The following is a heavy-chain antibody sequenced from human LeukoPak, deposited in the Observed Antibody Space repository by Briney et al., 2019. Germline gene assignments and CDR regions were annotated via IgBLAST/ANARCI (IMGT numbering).Heavy chain of an antibody. J-gene: IGHJ4*02. Sequence: ASVKVSCKASGYTFTNYGISWVRQAPGQGLEWMGWISAYNGDTKYAQKLQGRVTMTTDTSTSTAYMELRSLRSDDTAVHYCARDGYTFGGVKTRFDFWGQGTLVTVSS. CDR3: ARDGYTFGGVKTRFDF. D-gene: IGHD3-16*01. CDR1: GYTFTNYG. V-gene: IGHV1-18*01. CDR2: ISAYNGDT.